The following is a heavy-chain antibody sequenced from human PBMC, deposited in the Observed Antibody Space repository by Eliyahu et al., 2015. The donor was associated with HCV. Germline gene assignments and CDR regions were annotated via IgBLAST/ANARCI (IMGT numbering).Heavy chain of an antibody. V-gene: IGHV4-34*01. Sequence: QVQLQQWGAGLLKPSETLSLTCAVXGXSFXGYXWXWXRQPPGKGLXXIGEINHSGSTNYNPSLKSRVTISVDTSKNQFSLKLSSVTAADTAVYYCASDQTSYCSSTSCYGHGMDVWGQGTTVTVSS. J-gene: IGHJ6*02. CDR1: GXSFXGYX. CDR3: ASDQTSYCSSTSCYGHGMDV. CDR2: INHSGST. D-gene: IGHD2-2*01.